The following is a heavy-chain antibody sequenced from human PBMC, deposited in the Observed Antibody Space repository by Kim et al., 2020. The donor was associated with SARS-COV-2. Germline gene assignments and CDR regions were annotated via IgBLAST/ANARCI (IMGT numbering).Heavy chain of an antibody. CDR2: GRAK. Sequence: GRAKFYMVSGTGRFTISRDNSQNSLYLQMDSLRAEDTAVYYCARDKGALDYWGQGTLVTVSS. V-gene: IGHV3-7*01. J-gene: IGHJ4*02. CDR3: ARDKGALDY. D-gene: IGHD1-26*01.